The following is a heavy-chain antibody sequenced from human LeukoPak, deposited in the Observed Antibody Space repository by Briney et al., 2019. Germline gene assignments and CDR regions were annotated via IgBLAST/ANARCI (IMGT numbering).Heavy chain of an antibody. CDR3: AKDHLPSSGYYYFDY. V-gene: IGHV3-33*06. J-gene: IGHJ4*02. CDR2: IWYDGSNK. D-gene: IGHD3-22*01. CDR1: GFTFSSYG. Sequence: PGGSLRLSCAASGFTFSSYGMHWVRQAPGKGLEWVAVIWYDGSNKYYADSVKGRFTISRDNSKNTLYLQMNSLRAEDTAVYYCAKDHLPSSGYYYFDYWGQGTLVTVSS.